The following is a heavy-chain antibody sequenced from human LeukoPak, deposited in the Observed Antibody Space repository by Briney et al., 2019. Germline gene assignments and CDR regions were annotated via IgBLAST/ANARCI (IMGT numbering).Heavy chain of an antibody. J-gene: IGHJ4*02. CDR3: ARDQGTAMVNFDY. Sequence: IGSIYYSGSTYYNPSLKSRVTISVDTSKNQFSLKLSSVTAADTAVYYCARDQGTAMVNFDYWGQGTLVTVSS. D-gene: IGHD5-18*01. V-gene: IGHV4-39*07. CDR2: IYYSGST.